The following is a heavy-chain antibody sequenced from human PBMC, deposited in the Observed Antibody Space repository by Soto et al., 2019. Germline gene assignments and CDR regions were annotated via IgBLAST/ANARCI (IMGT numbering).Heavy chain of an antibody. CDR1: GGTFRNYP. CDR3: ARGPLVVLNYFDS. V-gene: IGHV1-69*02. CDR2: ILPIIDIP. J-gene: IGHJ4*02. Sequence: QVQLVQSGAEVKKPGSSVKVSCKASGGTFRNYPITWVRQAPGQGLEWMGSILPIIDIPDYAQNFQARLTITADKATSTAYMERSSLRSEDTAMYFCARGPLVVLNYFDSWGQGTLVTVSS. D-gene: IGHD2-2*01.